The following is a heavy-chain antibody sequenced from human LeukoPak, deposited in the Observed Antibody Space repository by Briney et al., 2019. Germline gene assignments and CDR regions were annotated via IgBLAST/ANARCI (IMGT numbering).Heavy chain of an antibody. CDR2: ISGSGGST. CDR3: AKDFPGGYYSEDAFDI. D-gene: IGHD1-26*01. J-gene: IGHJ3*02. CDR1: GFTFSSYA. Sequence: GGSLRLSCAASGFTFSSYAMSWVRQAPGKGLEWVSAISGSGGSTYYADSVKGRFTISRDNSKNTLYLQMNSLRAEDTAVYYCAKDFPGGYYSEDAFDIWGQGTTVTVSS. V-gene: IGHV3-23*01.